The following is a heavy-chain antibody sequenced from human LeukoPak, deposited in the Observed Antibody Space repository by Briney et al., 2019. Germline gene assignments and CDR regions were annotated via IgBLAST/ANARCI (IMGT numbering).Heavy chain of an antibody. Sequence: SETLSLTFTVSGVSISSYDWSWIRQPPGKGLYWIGYIYYIGSTYSNPSLKRRVTISVDTSKNQFSLKLSSVTAADTAVYYCARQRPSIVGLGFDIWGQGTMVTVSS. CDR1: GVSISSYD. CDR3: ARQRPSIVGLGFDI. CDR2: IYYIGST. D-gene: IGHD3-22*01. J-gene: IGHJ3*02. V-gene: IGHV4-59*01.